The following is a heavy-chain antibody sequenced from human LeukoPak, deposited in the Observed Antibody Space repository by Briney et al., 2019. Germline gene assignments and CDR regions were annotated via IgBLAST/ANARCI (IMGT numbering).Heavy chain of an antibody. V-gene: IGHV3-30*03. CDR2: ISYDGSNK. D-gene: IGHD2-21*01. Sequence: GGSLRLSCAASGFTFSSYGMHWVRQAPGKGLEWVAVISYDGSNKYYADSVKGRFTISRDNSKNTLYLQMNSLRAEDTAVYYCARDMGAINGNYMDVWGKGTTVTVSS. CDR3: ARDMGAINGNYMDV. J-gene: IGHJ6*03. CDR1: GFTFSSYG.